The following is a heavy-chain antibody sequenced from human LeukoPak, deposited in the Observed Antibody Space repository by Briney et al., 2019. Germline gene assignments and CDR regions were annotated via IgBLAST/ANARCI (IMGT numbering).Heavy chain of an antibody. CDR3: ARGGYYDSSGSFDP. CDR2: INPSGGST. J-gene: IGHJ5*02. D-gene: IGHD3-22*01. V-gene: IGHV1-46*01. Sequence: ASVKVSCKASGYTFARYYIHWVRQAPGQGLEWMGIINPSGGSTRYAQKFQGRVTMTRDTSTSTVYMELSSLRSDDTAVYYCARGGYYDSSGSFDPWGQGTLVTV. CDR1: GYTFARYY.